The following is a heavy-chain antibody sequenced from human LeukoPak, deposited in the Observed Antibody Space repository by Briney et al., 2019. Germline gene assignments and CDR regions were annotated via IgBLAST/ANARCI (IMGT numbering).Heavy chain of an antibody. D-gene: IGHD3-9*01. J-gene: IGHJ4*02. CDR1: GYTLTELS. CDR2: FDPEDGET. V-gene: IGHV1-24*01. Sequence: ASAKVSCKVSGYTLTELSMHWVRQAPGEGLEWMGGFDPEDGETIYAQKFQGRVTMTEDTSTDTAYMELSSLRSEDTAVYFCATYYDFLTGYLDYWGQGTLVTVSS. CDR3: ATYYDFLTGYLDY.